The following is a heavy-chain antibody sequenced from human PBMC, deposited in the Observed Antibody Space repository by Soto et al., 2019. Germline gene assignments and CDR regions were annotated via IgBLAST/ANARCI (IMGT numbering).Heavy chain of an antibody. CDR1: GFSLTTSGVG. CDR3: GHGLYASSYAAFDI. D-gene: IGHD2-2*01. J-gene: IGHJ3*02. V-gene: IGHV2-5*02. Sequence: QITLKESGPTLVKPTQTLTLTCTFSGFSLTTSGVGVGWIRQPPGKALEWLALIYWDDEKRYSPSLQSRLTITKDTSKNQVDLTVTNMNPADTGTYYCGHGLYASSYAAFDIWGQGTMVYVSS. CDR2: IYWDDEK.